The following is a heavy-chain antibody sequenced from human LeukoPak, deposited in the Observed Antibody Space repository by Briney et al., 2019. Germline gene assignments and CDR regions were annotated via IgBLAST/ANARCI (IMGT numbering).Heavy chain of an antibody. J-gene: IGHJ6*03. V-gene: IGHV3-74*01. Sequence: GGSLRLSCAASGFTFSSYWMNWVRQAPGKGLVWVSRINSDGSNTKYADSVKGRFTISRDNARNSLYLQMNSLRAEDTALYYCARDGDTVLTRGYYYYMDVWGKGTTVTVSS. D-gene: IGHD4-23*01. CDR3: ARDGDTVLTRGYYYYMDV. CDR1: GFTFSSYW. CDR2: INSDGSNT.